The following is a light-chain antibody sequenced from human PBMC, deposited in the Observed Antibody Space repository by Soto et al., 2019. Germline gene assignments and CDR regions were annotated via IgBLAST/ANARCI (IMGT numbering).Light chain of an antibody. CDR1: RSDIGAYNF. J-gene: IGLJ3*02. CDR3: SSYTGTFRWV. Sequence: QSALSQPASVSGSPGQSISISCTGTRSDIGAYNFVSWYQHHPGKAPKLIICEVSNRPSGVSNRFSGSKSGNTASLTISGLQPDDDGHYYCSSYTGTFRWVFGGGTQLTVL. V-gene: IGLV2-14*01. CDR2: EVS.